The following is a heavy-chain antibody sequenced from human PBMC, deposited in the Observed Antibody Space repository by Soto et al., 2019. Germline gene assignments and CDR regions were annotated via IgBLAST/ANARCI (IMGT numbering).Heavy chain of an antibody. CDR2: IYHSGST. Sequence: SETLSLTYAVSGGSISSGGSCWSWIRKPPGKGLEWIGYIYHSGSTYYNPSLKSRVTISVDRSKNQFSLKLNSVTAADTAVYYCARAGDSSGPVALGYWGQGTLVTVSS. D-gene: IGHD3-22*01. V-gene: IGHV4-30-2*01. CDR3: ARAGDSSGPVALGY. J-gene: IGHJ4*02. CDR1: GGSISSGGSC.